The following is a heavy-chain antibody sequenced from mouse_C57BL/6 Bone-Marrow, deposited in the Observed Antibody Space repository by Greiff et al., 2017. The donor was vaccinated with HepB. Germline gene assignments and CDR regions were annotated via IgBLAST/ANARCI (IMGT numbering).Heavy chain of an antibody. CDR3: ARGRGYDPHSFDY. Sequence: EVKLMESGGGLVKPGGSLKLSCAASGFTFSDYGMHWVRQAPEKGLEWVAYISSGSSTIYYADTVKGRFTISRDNAKNTLFLQMTSLRSEDTAMYYCARGRGYDPHSFDYWGPGTTLPSFS. CDR1: GFTFSDYG. V-gene: IGHV5-17*01. D-gene: IGHD3-2*02. CDR2: ISSGSSTI. J-gene: IGHJ2*01.